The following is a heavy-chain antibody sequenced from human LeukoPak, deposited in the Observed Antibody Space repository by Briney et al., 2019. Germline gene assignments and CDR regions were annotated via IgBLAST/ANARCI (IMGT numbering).Heavy chain of an antibody. D-gene: IGHD3-3*01. Sequence: SETLSLTCTVSGGSISSYYWSWIWQPAGKGLEWVGRIYTSGSPNYNPSLKSRVTMSVDTSKSQFSLKLSSVTAADTAVYYCASSRRYYDSYFDYWGQGTLVTVSS. CDR2: IYTSGSP. CDR3: ASSRRYYDSYFDY. V-gene: IGHV4-4*07. CDR1: GGSISSYY. J-gene: IGHJ4*02.